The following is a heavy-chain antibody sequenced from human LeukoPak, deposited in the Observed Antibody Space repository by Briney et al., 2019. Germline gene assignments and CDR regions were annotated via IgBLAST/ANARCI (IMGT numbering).Heavy chain of an antibody. CDR3: ARESNYHGSGTGWFDP. V-gene: IGHV4-30-4*07. J-gene: IGHJ5*02. CDR2: FYYSGST. CDR1: GGSISRGGYS. Sequence: SETLSLTCAVSGGSISRGGYSWSWIRQPPGKGLEWIGYFYYSGSTYYNPSLKSRVTISVDTSKNQLSLKLSSVTAADTALYYCARESNYHGSGTGWFDPWGQGTLVTVSS. D-gene: IGHD3-10*01.